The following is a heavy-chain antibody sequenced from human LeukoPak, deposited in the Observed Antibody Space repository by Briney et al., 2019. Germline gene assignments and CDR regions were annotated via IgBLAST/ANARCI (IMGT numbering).Heavy chain of an antibody. CDR3: ARGMRSGWYYFFDY. D-gene: IGHD6-19*01. J-gene: IGHJ4*02. CDR1: GGTFSSYT. V-gene: IGHV1-69*02. CDR2: IIPILGIA. Sequence: SVKVSCKASGGTFSSYTISWVRQAPGQGLEWMGRIIPILGIATYAQKFQGRVTITADKSTSTAYMELSSLRSEDTAVYYCARGMRSGWYYFFDYWGQGTLVTVSS.